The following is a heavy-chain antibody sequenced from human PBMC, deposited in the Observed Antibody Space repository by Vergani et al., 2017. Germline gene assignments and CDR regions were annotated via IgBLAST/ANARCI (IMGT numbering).Heavy chain of an antibody. V-gene: IGHV3-30*03. D-gene: IGHD3-9*01. CDR3: AISLRYFDWLPCY. J-gene: IGHJ4*02. Sequence: VQLVESGGGLVKPGGSLRLSCAASGFTFSSYGMHWVRQAPGKGLEWVAVISYDGSNKYYADSVKGRFTISRDNSKNTLYLQMNSLRAEDTAVYYCAISLRYFDWLPCYWGQGTLVTVSS. CDR1: GFTFSSYG. CDR2: ISYDGSNK.